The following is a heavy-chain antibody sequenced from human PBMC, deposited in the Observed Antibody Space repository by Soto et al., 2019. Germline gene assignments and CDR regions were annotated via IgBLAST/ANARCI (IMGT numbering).Heavy chain of an antibody. Sequence: VQLAESGGGLVQPGASLRLSCAGSGFTLSNYWMHWVRQAPGKGLVWVSRINNDGSSRSYADSVKGRFTISRDNDKNTLYLQMNSLRAEDTAVYYCARDRRRMDVWGQGTTVTVSS. CDR3: ARDRRRMDV. CDR2: INNDGSSR. V-gene: IGHV3-74*01. CDR1: GFTLSNYW. J-gene: IGHJ6*02.